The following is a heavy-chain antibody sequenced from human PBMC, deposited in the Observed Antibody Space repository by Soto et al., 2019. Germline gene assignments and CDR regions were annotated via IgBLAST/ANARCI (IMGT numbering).Heavy chain of an antibody. CDR1: GFTCGDYA. Sequence: GGSLGLSCTASGFTCGDYAMIWFRQAPGKGLEWVGFITSKAYGGTTEYAATVKGRFTISRDDSKSIAYLQMNSLKTDDTAVYYCSRVPPNNRGAPLDYWGQGTLVTVSS. D-gene: IGHD3-10*01. J-gene: IGHJ4*02. CDR3: SRVPPNNRGAPLDY. V-gene: IGHV3-49*03. CDR2: ITSKAYGGTT.